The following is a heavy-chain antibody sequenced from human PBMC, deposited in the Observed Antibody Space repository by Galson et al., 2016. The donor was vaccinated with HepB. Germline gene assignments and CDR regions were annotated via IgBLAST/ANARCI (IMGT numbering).Heavy chain of an antibody. CDR3: ARTAVTGPSFFSF. Sequence: VSCKASGYTFIHHGISWVRQAPGQGLEWMGWISTDNGDINYAQKFQGRLSMTTDTSTSTAYMELRSLRSDDSAGYYCARTAVTGPSFFSFWGQGTLVSVSS. CDR2: ISTDNGDI. D-gene: IGHD4-17*01. CDR1: GYTFIHHG. J-gene: IGHJ4*02. V-gene: IGHV1-18*01.